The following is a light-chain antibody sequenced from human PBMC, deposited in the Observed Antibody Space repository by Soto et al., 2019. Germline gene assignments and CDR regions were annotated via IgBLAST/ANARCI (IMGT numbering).Light chain of an antibody. Sequence: EIVLTQSPATLSLSPGERATLFCRASQTVDTYLAWYQQKPGQAPRLLISDASNRATGIPARFSGSGSGTAFTLTISSLDPEDFAVYYCHQRTNWPYTFGQGTKLEI. V-gene: IGKV3-11*01. CDR2: DAS. J-gene: IGKJ2*01. CDR3: HQRTNWPYT. CDR1: QTVDTY.